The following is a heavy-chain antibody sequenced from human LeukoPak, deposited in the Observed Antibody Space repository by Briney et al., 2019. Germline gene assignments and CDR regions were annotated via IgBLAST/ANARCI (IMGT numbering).Heavy chain of an antibody. V-gene: IGHV3-30*18. J-gene: IGHJ5*02. D-gene: IGHD3-9*01. Sequence: GGSLRLSCAASGFTFSSYGMHWVRQAPGKGLEWVAVIPYDGSNKYYADSVKGRFTISRDNSKNTLYLQMNSLRAEDTAVYYCAKDETGGSAYYDILSTWGQGTLVTVSS. CDR2: IPYDGSNK. CDR1: GFTFSSYG. CDR3: AKDETGGSAYYDILST.